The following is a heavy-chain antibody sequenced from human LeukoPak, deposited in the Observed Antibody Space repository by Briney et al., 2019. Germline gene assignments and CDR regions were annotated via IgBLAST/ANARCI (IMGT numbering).Heavy chain of an antibody. V-gene: IGHV3-30*04. CDR3: ARQDCSGGSCYLDY. Sequence: GGSLRLSCAASGFTFISYAMHWVRQAPGKGLDWVAVISHDGSNKYYADSVKGRFTISRDYSKNTLFLQMNNLRTEDTAVYSCARQDCSGGSCYLDYWGQGMLVTVSS. CDR1: GFTFISYA. J-gene: IGHJ4*02. CDR2: ISHDGSNK. D-gene: IGHD2-15*01.